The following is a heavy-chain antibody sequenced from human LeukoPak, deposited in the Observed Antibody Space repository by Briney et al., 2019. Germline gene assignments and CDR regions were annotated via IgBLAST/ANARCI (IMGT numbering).Heavy chain of an antibody. V-gene: IGHV3-48*01. CDR1: GFTFSSYS. Sequence: GGSLRLSCAASGFTFSSYSMNWVRQAPGKGLEWVSYISSSSTTIYYADSVKGRFTISRDNSKNTLYLQMNSLRVEDTAVYYCARDYRNYDSWGQGTLVSVSS. CDR3: ARDYRNYDS. D-gene: IGHD1-14*01. J-gene: IGHJ5*01. CDR2: ISSSSTTI.